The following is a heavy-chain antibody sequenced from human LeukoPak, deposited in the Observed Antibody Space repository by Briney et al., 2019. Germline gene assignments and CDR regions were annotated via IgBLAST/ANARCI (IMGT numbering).Heavy chain of an antibody. J-gene: IGHJ3*02. Sequence: SQTLSLTCAISGDSVSSNNAAWNWIRQSPSRGLEWLGRTYYRSRWFTDYALSVKSRITINPDTSRNQYSLQLNSVSPEDTAVYYCVRGSALDIWGQGTMVTVSS. CDR2: TYYRSRWFT. V-gene: IGHV6-1*01. CDR3: VRGSALDI. CDR1: GDSVSSNNAA.